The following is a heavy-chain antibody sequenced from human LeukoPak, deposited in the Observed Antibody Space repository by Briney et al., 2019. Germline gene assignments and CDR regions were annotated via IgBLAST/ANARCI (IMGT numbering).Heavy chain of an antibody. D-gene: IGHD6-6*01. CDR2: IKQFGNEK. V-gene: IGHV3-7*01. Sequence: GGSLRLSCAASGFSFSRYWMSWVRQAPGKGLEWVANIKQFGNEKYYMDSVKGRFTISRDNAKNSLYLQMNSLRAEDTAVYYCARYSSSSFDYWGQGTLVTVSS. CDR3: ARYSSSSFDY. CDR1: GFSFSRYW. J-gene: IGHJ4*02.